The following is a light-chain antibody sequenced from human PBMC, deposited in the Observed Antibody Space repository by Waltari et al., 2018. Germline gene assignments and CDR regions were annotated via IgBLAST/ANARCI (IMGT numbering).Light chain of an antibody. CDR1: QSVSSN. J-gene: IGKJ1*01. CDR3: QQYNNWPRT. CDR2: GAS. Sequence: EIVMTHSPATLSVSPGERATLSCRASQSVSSNLAWYQQKPGQAPRLLIYGASTRATGIPASFSGSGSGTEFTLTISSLQSEDFAVYYCQQYNNWPRTFGQGTKVEIK. V-gene: IGKV3-15*01.